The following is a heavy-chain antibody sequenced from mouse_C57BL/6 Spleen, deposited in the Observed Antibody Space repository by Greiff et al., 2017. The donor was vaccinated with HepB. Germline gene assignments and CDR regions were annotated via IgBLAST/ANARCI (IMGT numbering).Heavy chain of an antibody. D-gene: IGHD1-1*01. CDR2: IDPSDSYT. Sequence: QVQLQQPGAELVKPGASVKLSCKASGYTFTSYWMQWVKQRPGQGLEWIGEIDPSDSYTNYNQKFKGKATLTVDTSSSTAYMQLSSLTSEDSAVYYCASQFITTVVGGYFDYWGQGTTLTVSS. J-gene: IGHJ2*01. CDR1: GYTFTSYW. V-gene: IGHV1-50*01. CDR3: ASQFITTVVGGYFDY.